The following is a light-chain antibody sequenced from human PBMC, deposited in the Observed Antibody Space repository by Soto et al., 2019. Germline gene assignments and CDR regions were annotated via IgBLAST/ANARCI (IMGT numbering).Light chain of an antibody. CDR2: DAS. J-gene: IGKJ4*01. V-gene: IGKV3-11*01. CDR3: QQRSNWPLT. CDR1: QSVSSY. Sequence: EIVLTQSPATLSLSPGERATLSYRASQSVSSYLAWYQQKPGQAPRLLIYDASNRATGIPARFSGSGSGTDFTLTISNLEPEDFAVYYCQQRSNWPLTFGGGTKVEIK.